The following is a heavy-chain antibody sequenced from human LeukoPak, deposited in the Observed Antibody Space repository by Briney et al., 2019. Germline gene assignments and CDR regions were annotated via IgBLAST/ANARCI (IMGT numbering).Heavy chain of an antibody. J-gene: IGHJ5*02. D-gene: IGHD7-27*01. V-gene: IGHV3-30*02. CDR3: AKDGNWASVS. CDR1: GFTFS. CDR2: IRHDGTDQ. Sequence: PGGSLRLSCVGSGFTFSVHWVRQVPGKGLEWLTFIRHDGTDQHYADSVRGRFTISRDNSKNTVYLQMNSLRPGDTALYYCAKDGNWASVSWGQGTLVTVSS.